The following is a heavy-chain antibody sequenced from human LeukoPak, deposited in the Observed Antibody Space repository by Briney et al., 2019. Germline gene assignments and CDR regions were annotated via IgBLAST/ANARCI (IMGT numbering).Heavy chain of an antibody. CDR1: GYTFTSYG. CDR3: ARDTPDIVATIPFDY. J-gene: IGHJ4*02. V-gene: IGHV1-18*01. D-gene: IGHD5-12*01. Sequence: ASVKVSCKASGYTFTSYGISWVRQAPGQGLEWMGWISAYNGNTNYAQKLQGRVTMTTDTSTSTAYMELRSLRSDDTAVYYCARDTPDIVATIPFDYWGQGTLVTVSS. CDR2: ISAYNGNT.